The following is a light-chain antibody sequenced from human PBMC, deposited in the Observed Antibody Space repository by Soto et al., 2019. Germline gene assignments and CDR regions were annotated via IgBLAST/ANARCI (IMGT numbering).Light chain of an antibody. CDR3: QQYNDWPLT. CDR2: ATS. J-gene: IGKJ4*01. V-gene: IGKV3-20*01. CDR1: QTVNSDY. Sequence: EIGWAQSPVTLSLSPGEAATLSCRASQTVNSDYLAWFQQRPGQAPRLLIFATSRRPTGIPARFSGSGSGTEFTLTIISLQSEDSAVYYCQQYNDWPLTFAGGTKVDNK.